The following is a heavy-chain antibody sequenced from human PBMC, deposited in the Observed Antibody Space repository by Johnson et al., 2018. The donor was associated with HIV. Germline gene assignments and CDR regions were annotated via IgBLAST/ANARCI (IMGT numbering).Heavy chain of an antibody. D-gene: IGHD1-26*01. J-gene: IGHJ3*01. Sequence: QVQLVESGGGVVQPGRSLRLSCAASGFTFSNYAVHWVRQAPGKGLEWVALISYDGGIKHYADSVTGRFTISRDYSKNTLYLQMNSLRTYDTAVYYCARPPLERIISESYGAFDLWGQGTMVTVSS. CDR3: ARPPLERIISESYGAFDL. V-gene: IGHV3-30-3*01. CDR1: GFTFSNYA. CDR2: ISYDGGIK.